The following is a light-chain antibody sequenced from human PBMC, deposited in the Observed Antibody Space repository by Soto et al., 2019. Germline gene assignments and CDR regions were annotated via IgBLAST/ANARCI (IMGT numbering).Light chain of an antibody. J-gene: IGKJ1*01. V-gene: IGKV3-20*01. CDR2: GTS. CDR3: QQYDSSPRT. Sequence: EIVLTQSPGTLSLSPGERATLSCRASQSFTSRSLAWYQQKPGLAPRLLISGTSNRAAGIPDRFSGSGSGTDFTLTISRLEPEEFAVYYCQQYDSSPRTFGQGTKVEIK. CDR1: QSFTSRS.